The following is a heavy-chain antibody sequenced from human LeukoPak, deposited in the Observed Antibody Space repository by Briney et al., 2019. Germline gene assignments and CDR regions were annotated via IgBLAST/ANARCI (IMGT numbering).Heavy chain of an antibody. CDR3: ARDRGSSWFNRGQLLDH. J-gene: IGHJ4*02. V-gene: IGHV3-74*01. CDR1: GFTLSGYW. Sequence: GGSLTLSCAGSGFTLSGYWMQWVRQAPGKGLVWVSRIKSDGTGTTYADSVKGRFTISRDNAKNTLYLQMNSLRAEDTAVYYCARDRGSSWFNRGQLLDHWGQGTLVTVSS. CDR2: IKSDGTGT. D-gene: IGHD6-13*01.